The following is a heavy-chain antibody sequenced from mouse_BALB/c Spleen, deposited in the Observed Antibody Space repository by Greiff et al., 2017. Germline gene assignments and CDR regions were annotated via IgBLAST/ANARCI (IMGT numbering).Heavy chain of an antibody. CDR1: GYTFSSYW. J-gene: IGHJ3*01. V-gene: IGHV1-9*01. Sequence: VKLVESGAELMKPGASVKISCKATGYTFSSYWIEWVKQRPGHGLEWIGEILPGSGSTNYNEKFKGKATFTADTSSNTAYMQLSSLTSEDSAVYYCARRVYYGPFAYWGQGTLVTVSA. CDR3: ARRVYYGPFAY. D-gene: IGHD1-1*01. CDR2: ILPGSGST.